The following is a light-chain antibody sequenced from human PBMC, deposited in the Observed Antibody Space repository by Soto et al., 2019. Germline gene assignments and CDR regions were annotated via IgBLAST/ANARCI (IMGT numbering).Light chain of an antibody. CDR1: SSDVGGYNY. V-gene: IGLV2-8*01. Sequence: SALTQPPSASGSPGPSVTISCTGTSSDVGGYNYVSWYQQHPGKAPKLMIYEVTKRPSGVPDRFSGSKSGNTASLTVTGLQAEDEADYYCNSYADSNNLVFGGGTKLTVL. CDR2: EVT. J-gene: IGLJ2*01. CDR3: NSYADSNNLV.